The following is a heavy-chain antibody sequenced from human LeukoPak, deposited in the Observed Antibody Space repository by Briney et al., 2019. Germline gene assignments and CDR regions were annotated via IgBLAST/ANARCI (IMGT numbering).Heavy chain of an antibody. CDR2: IYYSGST. CDR3: ASLNRYGWDTIDY. V-gene: IGHV4-39*01. J-gene: IGHJ4*02. CDR1: GGSISSSSYY. Sequence: SETLSLTCTVSGGSISSSSYYWGWIRQPPGKGLEWIGSIYYSGSTYYNPSLKSRVTISVDTSKNQFSLKLSSVTAADTAVYYCASLNRYGWDTIDYWGQGTLVTVSS. D-gene: IGHD3-10*01.